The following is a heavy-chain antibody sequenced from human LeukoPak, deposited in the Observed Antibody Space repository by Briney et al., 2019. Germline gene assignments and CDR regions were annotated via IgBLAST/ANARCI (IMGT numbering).Heavy chain of an antibody. J-gene: IGHJ4*02. V-gene: IGHV4-59*08. Sequence: TLSLTCTVSGGSISSYYWSWIRQPPGKGLEWIGYTYYSGSTNYNPSLKSRVTISVDTSKNQFSLKLSSVTAADTAVYYCARGSYSLYYFDYWGQGTLVTVSS. CDR3: ARGSYSLYYFDY. CDR2: TYYSGST. D-gene: IGHD3-16*01. CDR1: GGSISSYY.